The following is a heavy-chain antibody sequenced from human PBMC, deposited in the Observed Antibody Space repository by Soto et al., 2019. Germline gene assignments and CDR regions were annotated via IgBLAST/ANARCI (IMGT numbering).Heavy chain of an antibody. Sequence: GSGPTLVNPTQTLTLTCTFSGFSLSTSGVGVGWIRQPPGKALEWLALIYWNDDKRYSPSLKSRLTITKDTSKNQVVLTMTNMDPVDTATYYCAHWAAGREYSYGLKKGGSNWFDPWGQGTLVTVSS. CDR2: IYWNDDK. V-gene: IGHV2-5*01. CDR1: GFSLSTSGVG. J-gene: IGHJ5*02. CDR3: AHWAAGREYSYGLKKGGSNWFDP. D-gene: IGHD5-18*01.